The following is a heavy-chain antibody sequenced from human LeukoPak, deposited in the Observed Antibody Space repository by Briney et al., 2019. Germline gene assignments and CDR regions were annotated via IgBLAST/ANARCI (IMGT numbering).Heavy chain of an antibody. CDR3: AKEGNCSSTSCYAGAFDY. D-gene: IGHD2-2*01. V-gene: IGHV3-33*06. CDR2: IWYDGSNK. CDR1: GFTFGSYG. Sequence: GRSLRLSCAASGFTFGSYGMHWVRQAPGKGLEWVAVIWYDGSNKYYADSVKGRFTISRDNSKNTLYLQMNSLRAEDTAVYYCAKEGNCSSTSCYAGAFDYWGQETLVTVSS. J-gene: IGHJ4*02.